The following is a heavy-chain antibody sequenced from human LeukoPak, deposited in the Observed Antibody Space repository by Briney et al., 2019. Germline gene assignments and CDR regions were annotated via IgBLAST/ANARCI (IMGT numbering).Heavy chain of an antibody. D-gene: IGHD3-22*01. CDR2: ISSSGSTI. V-gene: IGHV3-11*01. CDR3: ARSDYYDSSGYYIY. Sequence: PGGSLRLSCAASGFTFSDYYMSWIRQAPGKGLEWVSYISSSGSTIYYADSVKGRLTISRDNAKNSLYLQMNSLRAEDTAVYYCARSDYYDSSGYYIYWGQGTLVTVSS. J-gene: IGHJ4*02. CDR1: GFTFSDYY.